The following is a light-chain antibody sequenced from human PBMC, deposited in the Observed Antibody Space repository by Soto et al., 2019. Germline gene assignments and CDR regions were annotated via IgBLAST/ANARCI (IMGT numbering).Light chain of an antibody. Sequence: DIQMTQSPSSLSASVGDRVTIACRASQSISNYLYWYQQKPGKAPKLLIYVASNLQSGAPSRFSGRGPGTDFSLTIRSLQPEDFATYSCNQGYRPPWCTLGPGTGWRS. V-gene: IGKV1-39*01. CDR1: QSISNY. CDR3: NQGYRPPWCT. J-gene: IGKJ2*02. CDR2: VAS.